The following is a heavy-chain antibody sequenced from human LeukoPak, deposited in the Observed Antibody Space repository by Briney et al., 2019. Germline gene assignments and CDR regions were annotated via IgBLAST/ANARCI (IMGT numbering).Heavy chain of an antibody. CDR2: IKEDGTEK. J-gene: IGHJ4*02. V-gene: IGHV3-7*01. CDR1: GFTFSRYW. CDR3: AREAPAHDF. Sequence: PGGSLRLSCTTSGFTFSRYWMSWVRQAPGKGPEWVANIKEDGTEKYYVDSVKGRFTISRDNVKNSLYLQMNNLRDVDTAVYYCAREAPAHDFWGQGTLVTVSS. D-gene: IGHD2-2*01.